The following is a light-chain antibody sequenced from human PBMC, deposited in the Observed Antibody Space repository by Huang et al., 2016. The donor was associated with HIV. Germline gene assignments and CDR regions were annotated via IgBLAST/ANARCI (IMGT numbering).Light chain of an antibody. CDR1: ESISEF. V-gene: IGKV1-39*01. J-gene: IGKJ3*01. CDR2: DAS. Sequence: DIQMTQSPASLSASVGDRVTITCRASESISEFLNWYQQKPGKAPHLLISDASSFQRWVPSRFSGSGSGTDFTLTITSLQPDDFATYYCQQSYSMPLTFGPGTKVDIK. CDR3: QQSYSMPLT.